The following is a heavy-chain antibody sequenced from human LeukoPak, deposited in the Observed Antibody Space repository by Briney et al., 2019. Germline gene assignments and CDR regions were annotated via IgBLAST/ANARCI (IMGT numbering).Heavy chain of an antibody. V-gene: IGHV1-24*01. CDR2: FDPEDGET. Sequence: ASVKVSCKVSGYTLTELSMHWVRQAPGKGLEWMGGFDPEDGETIYAQKFQGRVTMTTDTSTSTAYMELRSLRSDDTAVYYCARLDYDFWTGGFDYWGQGTLVTVSP. J-gene: IGHJ4*02. CDR3: ARLDYDFWTGGFDY. D-gene: IGHD3-3*01. CDR1: GYTLTELS.